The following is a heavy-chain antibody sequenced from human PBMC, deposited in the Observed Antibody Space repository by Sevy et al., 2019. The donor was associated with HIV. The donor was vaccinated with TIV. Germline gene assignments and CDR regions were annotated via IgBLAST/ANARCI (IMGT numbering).Heavy chain of an antibody. V-gene: IGHV3-23*01. CDR3: ARSPPYSSGWYGIDY. Sequence: GGSLRLSCAASGFIFSSYVVSWVRQAPGKGLEWVSSISGSGGYTYYADSVKGRFTISRDNAKNSLYLQMNSLRAEDTAVYYCARSPPYSSGWYGIDYWGQGTLVTVSS. CDR2: ISGSGGYT. J-gene: IGHJ4*02. CDR1: GFIFSSYV. D-gene: IGHD6-19*01.